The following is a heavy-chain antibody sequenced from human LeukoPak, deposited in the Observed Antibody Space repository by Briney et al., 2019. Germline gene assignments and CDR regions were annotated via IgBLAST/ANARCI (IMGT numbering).Heavy chain of an antibody. Sequence: PSETLSLTCTVSGDSISSSRFYGGWIRQPPGKGLEWIGTIYYSGNTYYNSSLKSRVTISVDTSKNQFSLKLSSVTAADTAVYYCAREEVAVAGAYDYWGQGTLVTVSS. CDR1: GDSISSSRFY. CDR2: IYYSGNT. V-gene: IGHV4-39*02. D-gene: IGHD6-19*01. CDR3: AREEVAVAGAYDY. J-gene: IGHJ4*02.